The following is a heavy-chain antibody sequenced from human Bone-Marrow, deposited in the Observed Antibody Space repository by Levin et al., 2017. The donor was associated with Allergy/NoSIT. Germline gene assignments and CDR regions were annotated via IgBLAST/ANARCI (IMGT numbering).Heavy chain of an antibody. V-gene: IGHV5-51*01. Sequence: GESLKISCKGSGYSFPNYWIAWVRQMPGKGLELMGIIYPGDSDTRYSPSFQGQVTISADKSISTTFLQWSSLQASDTAMYFCARRKDDAFGFWGQGTMVTVSS. CDR3: ARRKDDAFGF. J-gene: IGHJ3*01. CDR1: GYSFPNYW. CDR2: IYPGDSDT.